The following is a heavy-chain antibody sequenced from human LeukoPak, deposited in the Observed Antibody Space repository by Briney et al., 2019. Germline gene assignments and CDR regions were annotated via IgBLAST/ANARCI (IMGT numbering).Heavy chain of an antibody. V-gene: IGHV1-24*01. CDR1: GYTLTELS. J-gene: IGHJ4*02. CDR3: ASWAIAARPTDYFDY. CDR2: FDPEDGET. Sequence: GASVKVSCKVSGYTLTELSMHWVRQAPGKGLEWMGGFDPEDGETIYAQKFQGRVTMTEDTSTDTAYMELSSLRSEDTAVYYCASWAIAARPTDYFDYWGQGTLVTVSS. D-gene: IGHD6-6*01.